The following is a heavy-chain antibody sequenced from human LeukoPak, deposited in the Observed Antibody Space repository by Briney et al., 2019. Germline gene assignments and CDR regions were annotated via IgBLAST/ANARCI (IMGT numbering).Heavy chain of an antibody. CDR1: GYTFTNYG. CDR3: ASGGSYGGIVD. V-gene: IGHV1-18*01. J-gene: IGHJ4*02. Sequence: GASVKVSCKAFGYTFTNYGITWLRQAPGQGLEWMGWVSPSSGHTNYTQNLQDRVTMTTDTPTNTAYMELRSLRSDDTAVYYCASGGSYGGIVDWGQGTLVTVSS. CDR2: VSPSSGHT. D-gene: IGHD1-26*01.